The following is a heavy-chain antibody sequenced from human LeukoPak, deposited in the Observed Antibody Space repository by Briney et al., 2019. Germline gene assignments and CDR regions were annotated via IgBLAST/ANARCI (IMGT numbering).Heavy chain of an antibody. CDR2: INHSGST. CDR1: GGSFSGYY. Sequence: PSETLSLTCAVYGGSFSGYYWSWIRQPPGKGLEWNGEINHSGSTNYNPSLKSRVTISVDTSKNQFSLKLSSVTAADTAVYYCASDPYYYGSGSYYKGDYWGQGTLVTVSS. CDR3: ASDPYYYGSGSYYKGDY. V-gene: IGHV4-34*01. J-gene: IGHJ4*02. D-gene: IGHD3-10*01.